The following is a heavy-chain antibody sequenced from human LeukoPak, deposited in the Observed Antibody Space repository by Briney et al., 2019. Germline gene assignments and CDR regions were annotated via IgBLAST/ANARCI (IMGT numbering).Heavy chain of an antibody. CDR2: ISYDGSER. D-gene: IGHD6-13*01. CDR1: GFTFSSYG. V-gene: IGHV3-30*18. CDR3: AKAGYSSSWYLVNSLDI. J-gene: IGHJ3*02. Sequence: GGSLRLSCAASGFTFSSYGMHWVRQAPGKGLEWPAVISYDGSERNYADSVKGRFFISRDNSKNTLDLQMNSLRAEDTAVYYCAKAGYSSSWYLVNSLDIWDQGTMVTVS.